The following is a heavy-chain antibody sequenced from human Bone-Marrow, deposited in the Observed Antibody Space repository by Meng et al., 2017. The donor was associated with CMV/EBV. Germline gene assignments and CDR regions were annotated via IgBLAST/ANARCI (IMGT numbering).Heavy chain of an antibody. V-gene: IGHV3-7*01. CDR3: ARVWYETNCYTHCYYYGMDV. CDR1: GFTFSSYW. D-gene: IGHD2-2*02. J-gene: IGHJ6*02. Sequence: GESLKISCAASGFTFSSYWMSWVRQAPGKGLEWVASIKQDGSEKYYVDSVKGRFTISRDNAKNSLYLQMNSLRAEDTAVYYCARVWYETNCYTHCYYYGMDVWGQGTTVTVSS. CDR2: IKQDGSEK.